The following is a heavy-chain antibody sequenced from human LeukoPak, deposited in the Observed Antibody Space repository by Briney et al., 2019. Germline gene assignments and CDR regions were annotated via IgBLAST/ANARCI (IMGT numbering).Heavy chain of an antibody. CDR3: TRVQAGRSGLMDV. D-gene: IGHD2-8*02. V-gene: IGHV3-74*01. CDR1: GFTLSDYW. J-gene: IGHJ6*02. Sequence: PGGSPRLSCAASGFTLSDYWMHWVRQVPGEGLVWVSRIDPDGGTTNYADSVKGRFTTSRDNAKNTLYLQMNSLRAEDTALYYCTRVQAGRSGLMDVWGRGTAVTVSS. CDR2: IDPDGGTT.